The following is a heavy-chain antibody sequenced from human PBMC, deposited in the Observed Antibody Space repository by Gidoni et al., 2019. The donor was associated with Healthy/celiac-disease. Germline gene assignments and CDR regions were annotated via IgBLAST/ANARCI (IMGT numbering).Heavy chain of an antibody. D-gene: IGHD3-10*01. CDR1: GGSFSGYY. J-gene: IGHJ2*01. CDR2: INHSGST. Sequence: QVQPQQWGAGLLKPSATLSLTGAVDGGSFSGYYWSWIRQPPGKGLEWIGEINHSGSTNYNPPLKSRVTISVDTSKNQFSLKLSSVTAADTAVYYCARGISPLGAIFDLWGRGTLVTVSS. V-gene: IGHV4-34*01. CDR3: ARGISPLGAIFDL.